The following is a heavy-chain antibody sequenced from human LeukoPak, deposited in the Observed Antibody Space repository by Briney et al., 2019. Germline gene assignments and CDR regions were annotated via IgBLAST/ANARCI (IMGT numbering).Heavy chain of an antibody. Sequence: GGSLRLSCAASGFSVSKSVMYWLRQAPGMGLEWVAATSYEGNGTFYAGSVKGRFTMSRDNSNNMVYLQMNSLRHEDTALYYCASEVEALLDHWGQGTLVTVSS. CDR2: TSYEGNGT. D-gene: IGHD2-15*01. CDR1: GFSVSKSV. J-gene: IGHJ4*02. CDR3: ASEVEALLDH. V-gene: IGHV3-30*03.